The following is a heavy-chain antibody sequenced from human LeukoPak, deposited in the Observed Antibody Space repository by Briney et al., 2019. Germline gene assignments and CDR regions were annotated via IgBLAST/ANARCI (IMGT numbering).Heavy chain of an antibody. J-gene: IGHJ5*02. V-gene: IGHV4-4*02. Sequence: SGTLSLTCAVSGGSISSNNWWGWVRQPPGKGLEWIGEIYHSGSPNYNPSLKSRVTISVDKSRNHFSLNLSSVTAADTAVYYCARGTVWFDPWGQGTLVTVSS. CDR3: ARGTVWFDP. CDR2: IYHSGSP. CDR1: GGSISSNNW. D-gene: IGHD4-11*01.